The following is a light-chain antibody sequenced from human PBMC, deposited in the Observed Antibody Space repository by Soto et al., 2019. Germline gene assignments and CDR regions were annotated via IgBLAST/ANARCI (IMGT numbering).Light chain of an antibody. J-gene: IGLJ2*01. CDR3: QSYDTALNVYVV. V-gene: IGLV1-40*01. CDR2: GDT. Sequence: QSVLTQPPSVSGAPGQRVTISCTGSSSNIGAGYDVHWYQQLPGTAPKLLIYGDTNRPSGVPDRFSGSKSATSASPVITGLQAEDEADYYCQSYDTALNVYVVFGGGTKVTVL. CDR1: SSNIGAGYD.